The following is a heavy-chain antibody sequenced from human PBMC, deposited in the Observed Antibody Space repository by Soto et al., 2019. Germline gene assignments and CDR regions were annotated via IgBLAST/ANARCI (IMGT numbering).Heavy chain of an antibody. V-gene: IGHV1-69*13. CDR1: GGTFSSYA. CDR2: IIPIFGTA. Sequence: GASVKVSCKASGGTFSSYAISWVRQAPGQGLEWMGGIIPIFGTANYAQKFQGRVTITADESTSTAYMELSSLRSEDTAVYYCAIGGIVATITGWFDPWGQGTLVTVSS. CDR3: AIGGIVATITGWFDP. J-gene: IGHJ5*02. D-gene: IGHD5-12*01.